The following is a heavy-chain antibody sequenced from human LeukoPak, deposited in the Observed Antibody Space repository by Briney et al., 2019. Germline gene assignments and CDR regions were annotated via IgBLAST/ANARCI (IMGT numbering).Heavy chain of an antibody. CDR3: AKIPDSSGYYYIDY. J-gene: IGHJ4*02. CDR2: ISGGGGST. D-gene: IGHD3-22*01. Sequence: PGGSLRLSCAASGFTFSSYAMSWVRQAPGKGLEWVSAISGGGGSTYYADSVKGRFTISRDNSKNTLYLQMNSLRAEDTAVYYCAKIPDSSGYYYIDYWGQGTLVTVSS. CDR1: GFTFSSYA. V-gene: IGHV3-23*01.